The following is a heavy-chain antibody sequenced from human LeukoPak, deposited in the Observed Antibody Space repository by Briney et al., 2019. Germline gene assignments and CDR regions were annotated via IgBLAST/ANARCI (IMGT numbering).Heavy chain of an antibody. Sequence: ASVNVSCKASGYTFTSYGISGVRQAPGQGLEWMGWISAYNGNTNYAQKLQGRGPMTTDTSTSTAYMELRSLRSDDTALYDCARDGMRDYYYGMDVWGQGTTVTVSS. CDR3: ARDGMRDYYYGMDV. CDR1: GYTFTSYG. D-gene: IGHD1-14*01. V-gene: IGHV1-18*04. CDR2: ISAYNGNT. J-gene: IGHJ6*02.